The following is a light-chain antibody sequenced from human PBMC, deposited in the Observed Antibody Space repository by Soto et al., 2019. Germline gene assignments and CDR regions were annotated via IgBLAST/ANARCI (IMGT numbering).Light chain of an antibody. CDR2: KAS. Sequence: DIQMTQSPSILSASVGDGVTIACRASQSVTLWLTWYQQKPGKAPKLLLYKASTLESGVPSRFSGNGSETDFTLTISILQPDDIGTYYCQQYNSYPYTFCQGTKLEIK. J-gene: IGKJ2*01. V-gene: IGKV1-5*03. CDR3: QQYNSYPYT. CDR1: QSVTLW.